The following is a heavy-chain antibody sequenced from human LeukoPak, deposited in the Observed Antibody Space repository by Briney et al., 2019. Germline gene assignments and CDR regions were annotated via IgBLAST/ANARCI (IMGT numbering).Heavy chain of an antibody. V-gene: IGHV3-30*02. CDR3: ARPGAGTLDY. D-gene: IGHD6-19*01. CDR1: GFIFRSYG. J-gene: IGHJ4*02. CDR2: IRYDGINK. Sequence: GGSLRLSCAASGFIFRSYGMHWVRQAPGKGLEWVAFIRYDGINKYYADSVKGRFTISRDNFKNTLYLQMNSLRAEDTAVYYCARPGAGTLDYWGQGTLVTVSS.